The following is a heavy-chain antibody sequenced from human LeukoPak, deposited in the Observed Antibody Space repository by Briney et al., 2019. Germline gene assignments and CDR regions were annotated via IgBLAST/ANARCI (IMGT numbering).Heavy chain of an antibody. CDR2: ISSSSLYI. V-gene: IGHV3-21*04. Sequence: PGGSLRLSCAASGFTFSSYSMNWVRQAPGKGLEWVSSISSSSLYIYYADSVKGRFTISRDNAKNSLYLQMNSLRAEDTAVYYCARVGDGYNFNYYYYMDVWGKGTTVTISS. D-gene: IGHD5-24*01. CDR3: ARVGDGYNFNYYYYMDV. CDR1: GFTFSSYS. J-gene: IGHJ6*03.